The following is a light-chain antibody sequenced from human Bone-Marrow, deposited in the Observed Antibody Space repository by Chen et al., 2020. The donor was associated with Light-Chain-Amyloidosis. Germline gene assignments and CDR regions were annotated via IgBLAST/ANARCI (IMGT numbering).Light chain of an antibody. V-gene: IGLV3-21*02. Sequence: SYVLTQPSSVSLASGQTATLACGGNNIGSTSVHWYQQTPGQAPLLVVYDDSDRPSGIPERLSGSNSGNTATLTISRVEAGDEADYYCQVWDRSSDRPVFGGGTKLTVL. CDR1: NIGSTS. CDR3: QVWDRSSDRPV. J-gene: IGLJ3*02. CDR2: DDS.